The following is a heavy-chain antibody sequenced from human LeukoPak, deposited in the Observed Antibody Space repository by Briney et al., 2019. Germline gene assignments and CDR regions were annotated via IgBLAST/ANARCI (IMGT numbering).Heavy chain of an antibody. Sequence: PGGSLRLSCAASGFTFSNYAMSWLRQAPGKGLEWVSGFPSSGSNTYYADSVKGRFTISRDNSKNTLYLQMNSLRAEDTAVYYCAKDWAIAAEFDYWGQGTLVTVSS. CDR1: GFTFSNYA. V-gene: IGHV3-23*01. D-gene: IGHD6-13*01. CDR3: AKDWAIAAEFDY. CDR2: FPSSGSNT. J-gene: IGHJ4*02.